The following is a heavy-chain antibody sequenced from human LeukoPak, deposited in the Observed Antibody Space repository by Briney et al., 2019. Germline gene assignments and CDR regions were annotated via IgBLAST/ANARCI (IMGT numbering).Heavy chain of an antibody. D-gene: IGHD6-13*01. CDR1: GFTFSSYS. V-gene: IGHV3-21*01. J-gene: IGHJ4*02. Sequence: PGGSLRLSCAASGFTFSSYSMNWVRQAPGKGLEWVSSISSSSSYIYYADSVKGRFTISRDNAKNSLYLQMNSLRAEDTAVYYCARRGSSSWYFRYWGQGTLVTVSS. CDR2: ISSSSSYI. CDR3: ARRGSSSWYFRY.